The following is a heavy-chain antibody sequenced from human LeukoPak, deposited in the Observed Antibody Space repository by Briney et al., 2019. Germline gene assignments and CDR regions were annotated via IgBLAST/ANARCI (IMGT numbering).Heavy chain of an antibody. J-gene: IGHJ4*02. D-gene: IGHD2-21*01. CDR3: AKNRLVLYYFDY. CDR2: ISGNAGGT. CDR1: GFTFSSYA. Sequence: PGGSLRLSCAASGFTFSSYAMSWVRQAPGKGLEWVSAISGNAGGTYYADSVKGRVTISRDNSKNTLYLQMNSLRAEDTAVYYCAKNRLVLYYFDYWGQGTLVTVSS. V-gene: IGHV3-23*01.